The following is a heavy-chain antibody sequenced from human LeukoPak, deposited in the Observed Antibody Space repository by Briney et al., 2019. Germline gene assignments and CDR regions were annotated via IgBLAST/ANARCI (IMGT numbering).Heavy chain of an antibody. V-gene: IGHV4-39*07. CDR3: AREVVAAAGTVDY. D-gene: IGHD6-13*01. CDR2: IYNRGST. CDR1: GGYISSTSYY. Sequence: SETLSLTCTVSGGYISSTSYYWGWIRQPPGKGLEWIGIIYNRGSTDYNPSLKSRVTISVDTSKSQFSLKLTSVTAADTAVYYCAREVVAAAGTVDYWGQGTLVTVSS. J-gene: IGHJ4*02.